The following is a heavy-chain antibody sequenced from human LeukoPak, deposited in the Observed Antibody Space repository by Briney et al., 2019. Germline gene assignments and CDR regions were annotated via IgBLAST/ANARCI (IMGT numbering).Heavy chain of an antibody. CDR2: IIPIFGTA. CDR3: ARGPKYQLLLNYFDY. D-gene: IGHD2-2*01. CDR1: GGTFSSYA. Sequence: GSSVKVSCKASGGTFSSYAISWVRRAPGQGLEWMGGIIPIFGTANYAQKFQGRVTITADESTSTAYMELSSLRSEDTAVYYCARGPKYQLLLNYFDYWGQGTLVTVSS. J-gene: IGHJ4*02. V-gene: IGHV1-69*01.